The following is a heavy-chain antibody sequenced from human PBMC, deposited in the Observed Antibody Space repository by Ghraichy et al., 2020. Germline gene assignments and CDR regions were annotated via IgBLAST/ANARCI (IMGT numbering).Heavy chain of an antibody. V-gene: IGHV4-59*01. D-gene: IGHD3-3*01. CDR3: ARVPTLFGVAPCVMDI. Sequence: SETLSLTCTVSGASISGFYWSWIRQPPGRGLEWIGHIYYSGTTNYSPSLQIRLTFSVDRSQNLVSLMLSSITSADTAVYYCARVPTLFGVAPCVMDIWGQGTTVTVS. J-gene: IGHJ6*02. CDR2: IYYSGTT. CDR1: GASISGFY.